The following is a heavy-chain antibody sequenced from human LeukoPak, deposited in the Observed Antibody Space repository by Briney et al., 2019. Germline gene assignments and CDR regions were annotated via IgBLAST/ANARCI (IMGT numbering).Heavy chain of an antibody. CDR1: GGSISSSSYS. CDR2: IYYSGST. D-gene: IGHD1-26*01. J-gene: IGHJ4*02. Sequence: SETLSLTCTVSGGSISSSSYSWGWIRQPPGKGLEWMGSIYYSGSTYYNPSLKSRVTISVDTSKYQFSLKLSSVTAADTAVYYCASRGRGARGPFDYWGQGTLVTVSS. V-gene: IGHV4-39*01. CDR3: ASRGRGARGPFDY.